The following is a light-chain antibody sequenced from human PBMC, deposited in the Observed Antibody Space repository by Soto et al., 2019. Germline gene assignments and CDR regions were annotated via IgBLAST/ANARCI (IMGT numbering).Light chain of an antibody. CDR3: QQYGTSPIT. J-gene: IGKJ5*01. CDR1: QSVSSNS. Sequence: EIVLTQSPGTLSLSPGERATLSCRASQSVSSNSLAWYQEKPGQAPRLLIYEASTRATGIPDRFSGSGSGTDFTLTISRLEPEDFAVYYCQQYGTSPITFGQGTRLEIK. CDR2: EAS. V-gene: IGKV3-20*01.